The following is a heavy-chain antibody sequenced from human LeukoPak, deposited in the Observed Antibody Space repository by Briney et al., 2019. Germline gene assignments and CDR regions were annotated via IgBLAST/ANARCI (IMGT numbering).Heavy chain of an antibody. V-gene: IGHV4-34*01. Sequence: SETLSLTCAVYGGSFSGYYWSWIRQPPGKGQEWIGEINHSGSTNYNPSLKSRVTISVDTSKNQFSLKLSSVTAADTAVYYCARGRPVDYWGQGTLVTVSS. CDR1: GGSFSGYY. CDR3: ARGRPVDY. CDR2: INHSGST. J-gene: IGHJ4*02.